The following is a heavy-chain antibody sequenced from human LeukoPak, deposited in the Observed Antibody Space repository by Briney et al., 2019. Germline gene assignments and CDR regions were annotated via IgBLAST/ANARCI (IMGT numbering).Heavy chain of an antibody. J-gene: IGHJ4*02. V-gene: IGHV1-2*02. CDR3: ARGLGAAAGRVFDY. Sequence: APTTVCCKASGYTFTGYYMHWVRQAPGQGPEWMGWINPNSGGTNYAQKFQGRVTMTRDTSISTAYMELSRLRSDDTAVYYCARGLGAAAGRVFDYWGQGTMVTVSS. CDR2: INPNSGGT. D-gene: IGHD6-13*01. CDR1: GYTFTGYY.